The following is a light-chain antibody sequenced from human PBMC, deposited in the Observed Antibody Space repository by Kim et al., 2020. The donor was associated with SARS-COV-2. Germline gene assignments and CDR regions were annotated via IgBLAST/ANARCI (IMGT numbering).Light chain of an antibody. CDR3: QQYDIFPYT. CDR2: DAS. CDR1: HDINKY. Sequence: DIQMTQSPSSLSTSAGDNVTITCRASHDINKYLNWYQQKPGRAPNLLIYDASYLETGVPSRFSGSGSGTHFTFTINSLQPDDIATYYCQQYDIFPYTFGPGTKVDFK. V-gene: IGKV1-33*01. J-gene: IGKJ2*01.